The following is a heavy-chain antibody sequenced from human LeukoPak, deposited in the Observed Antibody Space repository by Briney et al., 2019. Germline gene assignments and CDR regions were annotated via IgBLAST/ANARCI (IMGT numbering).Heavy chain of an antibody. CDR2: IYYSGST. CDR1: GGSISSYD. D-gene: IGHD6-19*01. CDR3: ARGYSSGFDFDY. Sequence: SETLSLTCTVSGGSISSYDWNWIRQPPGKGLEWIGYIYYSGSTNYNPSLKSRVTISVDTSRNQFSLRLSSVTAADTAVYYCARGYSSGFDFDYWGQGTLVTVS. J-gene: IGHJ4*02. V-gene: IGHV4-59*01.